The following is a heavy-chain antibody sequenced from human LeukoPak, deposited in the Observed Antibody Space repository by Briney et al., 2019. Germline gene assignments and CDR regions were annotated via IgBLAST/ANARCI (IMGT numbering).Heavy chain of an antibody. CDR2: INHSGST. V-gene: IGHV4-34*01. CDR1: GGSFSSYF. D-gene: IGHD3-10*01. J-gene: IGHJ5*02. CDR3: ARRTSRGVKNWFDP. Sequence: SETLSLTCAVYGGSFSSYFWSWIRQPPGKGLEWIGEINHSGSTDYNPSLKSRVTISVDTSRNQFSLKLSSVTAADTAVYFCARRTSRGVKNWFDPWGQGTLVTVSS.